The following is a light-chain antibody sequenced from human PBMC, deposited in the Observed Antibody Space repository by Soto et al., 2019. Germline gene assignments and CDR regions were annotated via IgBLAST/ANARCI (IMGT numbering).Light chain of an antibody. J-gene: IGLJ2*01. V-gene: IGLV2-8*01. CDR3: SSYAGSNNLV. CDR2: EVS. Sequence: QSALTQPPSASGSPGQSVTLSCTGTSSDVGGYNYVSWYQQHPGKAPKLMIYEVSKRPSGVPDRFSGSKSGNTASLTVSGLQAKDEADYYCSSYAGSNNLVFGGGTKLTVL. CDR1: SSDVGGYNY.